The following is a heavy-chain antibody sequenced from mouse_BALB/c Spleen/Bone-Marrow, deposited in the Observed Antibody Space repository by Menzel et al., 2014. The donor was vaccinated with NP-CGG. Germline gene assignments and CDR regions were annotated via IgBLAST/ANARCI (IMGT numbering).Heavy chain of an antibody. CDR1: GFTFNTYA. CDR2: IRSKSHNYAT. V-gene: IGHV10-1*02. J-gene: IGHJ4*01. D-gene: IGHD1-2*01. CDR3: VRHYYGYAPYAMDY. Sequence: VQLKESGGGLVQPKGSLKLSCAASGFTFNTYAMNWVRQAPGKGLDWVARIRSKSHNYATYYADSVKDRFTISRDDSQSMLYLQMNNLQTEDTAMYFCVRHYYGYAPYAMDYWGQGTPVTVSS.